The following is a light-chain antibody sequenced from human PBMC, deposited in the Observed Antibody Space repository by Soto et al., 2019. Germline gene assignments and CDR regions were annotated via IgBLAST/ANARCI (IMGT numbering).Light chain of an antibody. J-gene: IGKJ4*01. CDR3: QQRNNWPSLT. CDR2: SAS. Sequence: DIQMTQSPYSLSASVGDSVTITCRASQNIRTYLNWYQQKPGRAPKLLIHSASALPSGVPSRFSGSGSGTEFTLTMSGLQPEDFAVYHCQQRNNWPSLTFGGGTKVEIK. V-gene: IGKV1-39*01. CDR1: QNIRTY.